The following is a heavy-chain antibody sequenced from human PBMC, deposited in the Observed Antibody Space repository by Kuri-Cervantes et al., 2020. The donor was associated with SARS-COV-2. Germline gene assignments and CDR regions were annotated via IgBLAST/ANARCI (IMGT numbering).Heavy chain of an antibody. V-gene: IGHV4-34*01. D-gene: IGHD2-21*01. CDR3: ARDEPMEYCGGDCYSLYYFDY. CDR1: GGSFSGYY. J-gene: IGHJ4*02. CDR2: INHSGST. Sequence: GSLRLSCAVYGGSFSGYYWSWIRQPPGKGLEWIGEINHSGSTNYNPSLKSRVTISVDTSKNQFSLKLNSVTAADTAVYYCARDEPMEYCGGDCYSLYYFDYWGQGTLVTVSS.